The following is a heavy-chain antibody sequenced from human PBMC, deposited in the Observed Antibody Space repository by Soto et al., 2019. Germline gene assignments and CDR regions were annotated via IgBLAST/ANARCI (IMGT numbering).Heavy chain of an antibody. Sequence: EVQLVESGGGLVQPGGSLRLSCAASGFTFSSYSMNWVRQAPGKGLEWVSYISSSSSNIYYADSVKGRFTISRDNAKNSLYLQMNSLRAEDTAVYYCARGYYDSSGYYWVFDYWGQGTLVTVSS. CDR1: GFTFSSYS. J-gene: IGHJ4*02. CDR3: ARGYYDSSGYYWVFDY. D-gene: IGHD3-22*01. V-gene: IGHV3-48*01. CDR2: ISSSSSNI.